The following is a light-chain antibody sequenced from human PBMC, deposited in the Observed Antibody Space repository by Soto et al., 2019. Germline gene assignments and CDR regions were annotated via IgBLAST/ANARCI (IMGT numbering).Light chain of an antibody. CDR2: DVT. V-gene: IGLV2-14*03. Sequence: QSVLTQPASVSGSPGQSIAISCTGTNSDVGGYNSVSWYQQHPGKAPKLMIYDVTNRPSAVSHRFSGSKSGNTASLTISGLQAEDEADYYCSSYTSNSNIMFGGGTKLTVL. J-gene: IGLJ3*02. CDR3: SSYTSNSNIM. CDR1: NSDVGGYNS.